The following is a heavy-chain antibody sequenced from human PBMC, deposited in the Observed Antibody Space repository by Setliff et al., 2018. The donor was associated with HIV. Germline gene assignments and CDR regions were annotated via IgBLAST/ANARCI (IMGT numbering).Heavy chain of an antibody. CDR2: FYTSGST. CDR1: GCSISSYY. J-gene: IGHJ6*02. Sequence: PSETLSLPCTVAGCSISSYYWGWIRQPAGKGLEWIWLFYTSGSTNYNPSLKSRVTMSVDTSKNQFSLKVRYVTAADTAIYYCAREIWGQVAHVPYGMDVWGQGTTVTVSS. CDR3: AREIWGQVAHVPYGMDV. D-gene: IGHD5-12*01. V-gene: IGHV4-4*07.